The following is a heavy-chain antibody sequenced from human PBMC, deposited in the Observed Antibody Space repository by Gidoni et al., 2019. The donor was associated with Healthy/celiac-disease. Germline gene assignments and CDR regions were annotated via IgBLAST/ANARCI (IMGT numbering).Heavy chain of an antibody. CDR2: FDPEDGET. D-gene: IGHD3-22*01. V-gene: IGHV1-24*01. Sequence: QVQLVQSGAEVKKPGASVKVSCKVSGYTLTELSMHWVRQAPGKGLEWMGGFDPEDGETIYAQKFQGRDTMTEDTSTDTAYMELSSLRSEDTAVYYCATNYYDSSGYYRIDAFDIWGQGTMVTVSS. J-gene: IGHJ3*02. CDR1: GYTLTELS. CDR3: ATNYYDSSGYYRIDAFDI.